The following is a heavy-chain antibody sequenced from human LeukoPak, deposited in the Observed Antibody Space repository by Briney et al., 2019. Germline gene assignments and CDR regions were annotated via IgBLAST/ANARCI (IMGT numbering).Heavy chain of an antibody. CDR3: ATPPTVTRNY. J-gene: IGHJ4*02. V-gene: IGHV3-30*02. CDR2: LDYTGNNQ. Sequence: GGSLRLSCATSGFTFKNYGMHWVRQAPGEGLEWVTFLDYTGNNQYYADSMKGRLTISRDNSKNTLYLQMNSLRAEDTAVYYCATPPTVTRNYWGQGILVTVSS. D-gene: IGHD4-17*01. CDR1: GFTFKNYG.